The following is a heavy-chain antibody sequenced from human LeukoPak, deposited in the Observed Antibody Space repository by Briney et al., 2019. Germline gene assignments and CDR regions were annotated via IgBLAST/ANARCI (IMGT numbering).Heavy chain of an antibody. CDR2: INPNSGGT. Sequence: GASVKVSCKASGYTFTCYYMHWVRQAPGQGLEWMGWINPNSGGTNYAQKFQGRVTMTRDTSISTAYMELSRLRSDDTAVYYCARVGGYSYGYSDYWGQGTLVTVSS. CDR1: GYTFTCYY. CDR3: ARVGGYSYGYSDY. D-gene: IGHD5-18*01. J-gene: IGHJ4*02. V-gene: IGHV1-2*02.